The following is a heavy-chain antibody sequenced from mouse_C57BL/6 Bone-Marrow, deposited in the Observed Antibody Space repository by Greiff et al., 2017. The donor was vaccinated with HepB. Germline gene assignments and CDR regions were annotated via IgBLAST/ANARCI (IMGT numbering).Heavy chain of an antibody. CDR2: INPYNGGT. Sequence: VQLQQSGPVLVKPGASVKMSCKASGYTFTDYYMNWVKQSHGKSLEWIGVINPYNGGTSYNQKFKGKATLTVDKSSSTAYMELNSLTSEDSAVYYCAPITKAYYFDYWGQGTTLTVSS. CDR1: GYTFTDYY. D-gene: IGHD1-2*01. J-gene: IGHJ2*01. V-gene: IGHV1-19*01. CDR3: APITKAYYFDY.